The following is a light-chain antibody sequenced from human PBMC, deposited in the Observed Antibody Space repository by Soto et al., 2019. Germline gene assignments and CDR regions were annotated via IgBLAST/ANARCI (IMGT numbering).Light chain of an antibody. CDR2: GNS. J-gene: IGLJ3*02. Sequence: QSVLTQPPSVSRAPGQRITISCTGSSSNIGAGYDVHWYQQLPGTAPKLVIYGNSNRPSGVPDRFSGSKSGTSASLAITGLQAEDDADYYCQSYDSSLSGWVFGGGTKLTVL. V-gene: IGLV1-40*01. CDR1: SSNIGAGYD. CDR3: QSYDSSLSGWV.